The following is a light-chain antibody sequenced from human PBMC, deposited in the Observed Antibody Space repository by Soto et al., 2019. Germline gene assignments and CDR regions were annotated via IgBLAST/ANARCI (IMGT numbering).Light chain of an antibody. J-gene: IGLJ2*01. CDR3: QSYDGGLSVSKV. CDR1: SSDVGGYYY. Sequence: QSVLTQPASVSGSPGQSITISCTGTSSDVGGYYYVSWYQHHPGKAPKLIIYEVTNRPSGVSSRFSGSKSGTSASLAITGLQPEDEADYYCQSYDGGLSVSKVFGGGTKLTVL. V-gene: IGLV2-14*01. CDR2: EVT.